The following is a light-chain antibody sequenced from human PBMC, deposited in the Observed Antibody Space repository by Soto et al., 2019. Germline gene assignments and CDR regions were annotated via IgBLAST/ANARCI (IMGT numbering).Light chain of an antibody. J-gene: IGKJ4*01. CDR2: GAS. Sequence: EIVMTQSPATLSVSPGDRVTLSCRASQSVSSNLAWYQQKPGQAPGLLIYGASTRSTGNPATFSGSGSGTEFTLTISSLQSEDFAVYYCQQYNKLPLTFGGGTKVEI. CDR1: QSVSSN. CDR3: QQYNKLPLT. V-gene: IGKV3-15*01.